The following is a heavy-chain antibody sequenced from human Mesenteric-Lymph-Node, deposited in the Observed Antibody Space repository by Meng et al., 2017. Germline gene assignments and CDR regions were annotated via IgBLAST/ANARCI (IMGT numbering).Heavy chain of an antibody. CDR1: GGSISSSNHF. D-gene: IGHD1-26*01. V-gene: IGHV4-39*07. CDR3: ARGPKWEHAFDI. CDR2: INHSGST. Sequence: SETLSLTCSVSGGSISSSNHFWGWIRQPPGKGLEWIGEINHSGSTNYNPSLKSRVTISVDTSKNQFSLKLSSVTAADTAVYYCARGPKWEHAFDIWGQGTMVTVSS. J-gene: IGHJ3*02.